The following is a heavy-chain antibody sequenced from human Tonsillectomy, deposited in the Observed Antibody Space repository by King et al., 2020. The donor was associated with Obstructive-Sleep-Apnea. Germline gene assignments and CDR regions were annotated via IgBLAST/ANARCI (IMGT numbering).Heavy chain of an antibody. Sequence: QLQESGPGLVKPSQTLSLTCTVSGGSISSGGYYWSWIRQHPGKGLEWIGYISYSGSTYYNPSLKSRVTISVDTSKNQFSLKLSSVTAADTAVYYCARVISSGYYFADYWGQGTLVTVSS. CDR2: ISYSGST. CDR3: ARVISSGYYFADY. J-gene: IGHJ4*02. D-gene: IGHD3-22*01. V-gene: IGHV4-31*03. CDR1: GGSISSGGYY.